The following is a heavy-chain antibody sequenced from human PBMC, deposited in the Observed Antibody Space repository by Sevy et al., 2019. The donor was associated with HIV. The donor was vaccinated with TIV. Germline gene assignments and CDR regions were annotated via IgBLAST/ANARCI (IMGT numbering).Heavy chain of an antibody. CDR2: FDPEDDET. J-gene: IGHJ4*02. CDR3: ATTKDYYDSSGYPFDD. CDR1: GDTRNVLS. Sequence: ASVKVSCKVSGDTRNVLSMHWVRRAPRKGLEWMATFDPEDDETFYAQKFQGRVTLTEDTSTGTAYMGLSSLRSDDTALYFCATTKDYYDSSGYPFDDWGQGTLVTVSS. D-gene: IGHD3-22*01. V-gene: IGHV1-24*01.